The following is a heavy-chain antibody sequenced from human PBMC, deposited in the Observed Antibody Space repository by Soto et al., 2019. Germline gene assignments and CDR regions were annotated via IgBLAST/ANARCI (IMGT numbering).Heavy chain of an antibody. CDR1: GFSFSDYY. J-gene: IGHJ6*02. V-gene: IGHV3-11*06. CDR3: VRLEAPGYYYGMDV. CDR2: ITTDSYR. Sequence: GGSLRLSCAASGFSFSDYYMTWIRQAPGKGLEWVSYITTDSYRKYADSVEGRFTISRDNAKNSLYLQMNSLRVEDTAVYYCVRLEAPGYYYGMDVWGQGTTVTVSS.